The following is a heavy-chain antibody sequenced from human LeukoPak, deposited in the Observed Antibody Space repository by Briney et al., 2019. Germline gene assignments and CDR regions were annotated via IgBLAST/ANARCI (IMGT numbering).Heavy chain of an antibody. Sequence: PSETLSLTCTVSGYSISSGYYWGWIRQPPGKGLEWIGSIYHSGSTYYNPSLKSRVTISVDTSKNQLSLKLNSVTAADTAVYYGARDQNWASDYWGQGNLVTVSS. J-gene: IGHJ4*02. V-gene: IGHV4-38-2*02. CDR2: IYHSGST. CDR3: ARDQNWASDY. CDR1: GYSISSGYY. D-gene: IGHD7-27*01.